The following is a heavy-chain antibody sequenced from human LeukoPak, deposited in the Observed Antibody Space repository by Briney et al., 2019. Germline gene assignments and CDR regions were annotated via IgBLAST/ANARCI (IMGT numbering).Heavy chain of an antibody. CDR1: GFTFSSYA. Sequence: PGGSLRLSCSASGFTFSSYAMHWVRQAPGKGLEYVSGISINGGSTDYADSAKGRFTISRDNSKNTVYLQMSSLRAEDTAVYYCVKESRVVRGVIMDAFDMWGQGTMVTVSS. CDR3: VKESRVVRGVIMDAFDM. J-gene: IGHJ3*02. V-gene: IGHV3-64D*06. D-gene: IGHD3-10*01. CDR2: ISINGGST.